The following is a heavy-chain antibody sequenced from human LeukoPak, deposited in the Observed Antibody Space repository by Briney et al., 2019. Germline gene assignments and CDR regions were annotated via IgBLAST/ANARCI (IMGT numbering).Heavy chain of an antibody. Sequence: PGRSLRLSCAASGFTFSSYVMHWVRPAPGRGREWVAVISYDGSNKYYAYSVKGRFTISRDNSKNTLYLQMNSLRDEDTAVYYCATMVRGVIVKGPFDYWGQGTLVTVSS. J-gene: IGHJ4*02. CDR2: ISYDGSNK. CDR1: GFTFSSYV. CDR3: ATMVRGVIVKGPFDY. D-gene: IGHD3-10*01. V-gene: IGHV3-30*04.